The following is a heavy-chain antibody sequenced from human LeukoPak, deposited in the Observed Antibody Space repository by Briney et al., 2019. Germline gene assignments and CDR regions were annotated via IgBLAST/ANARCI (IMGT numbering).Heavy chain of an antibody. CDR1: GASFTCNLW. D-gene: IGHD4-17*01. CDR3: ATYLYGDYGYYYFDY. J-gene: IGHJ4*02. CDR2: IYHGGAI. Sequence: PSETLSLTCAVSGASFTCNLWYCLARDPPGELLEFTSEIYHGGAITYNPSLKSRVTMSVDKSKNEFSLSLRSVTAADTAVYYCATYLYGDYGYYYFDYWGPGTLVTVSA. V-gene: IGHV4-4*02.